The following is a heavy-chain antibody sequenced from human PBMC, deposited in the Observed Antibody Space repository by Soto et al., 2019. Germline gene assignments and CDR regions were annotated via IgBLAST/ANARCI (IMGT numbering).Heavy chain of an antibody. J-gene: IGHJ6*02. Sequence: PGGSLRLSCAASGFTFSSYSMNWVRQAPGKGLEWVSSISSSSSYIYYADSVKGRFTISRDNAKNSLYLQMNSLRAEDTAVYYCARDAPPRDRLVGSYGMDVWGQGTTVTVSS. CDR3: ARDAPPRDRLVGSYGMDV. D-gene: IGHD3-9*01. CDR1: GFTFSSYS. V-gene: IGHV3-21*01. CDR2: ISSSSSYI.